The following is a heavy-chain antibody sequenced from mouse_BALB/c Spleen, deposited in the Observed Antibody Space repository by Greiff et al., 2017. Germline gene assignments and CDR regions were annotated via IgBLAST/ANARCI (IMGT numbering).Heavy chain of an antibody. Sequence: EVMLVESGPGLVKPSQTVSLTCTVTGISITTGNYRWSWIRQFPGNKLEWIGYIYYSGTITYNPSLTSRTTITRDTSKNQFFLEMNSLTAEDTATYYCARDVGYYPFDYWGQGTTLTVSS. CDR2: IYYSGTI. CDR1: GISITTGNYR. V-gene: IGHV3-5*02. J-gene: IGHJ2*01. D-gene: IGHD2-3*01. CDR3: ARDVGYYPFDY.